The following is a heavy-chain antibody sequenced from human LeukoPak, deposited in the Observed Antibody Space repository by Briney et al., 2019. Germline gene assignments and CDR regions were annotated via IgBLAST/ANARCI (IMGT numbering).Heavy chain of an antibody. J-gene: IGHJ4*02. D-gene: IGHD2-21*02. CDR2: ISYDGSNK. V-gene: IGHV3-30*18. CDR1: GFTFNNYV. Sequence: GRSLRLSCAASGFTFNNYVMHWVRQAPGKGLEWVALISYDGSNKYYADSVRGRFTISRDNSKNTLNLQMNSLRPEDTAVYYCAKDFEGFCGGDCYSMDFWGQGTLATVSS. CDR3: AKDFEGFCGGDCYSMDF.